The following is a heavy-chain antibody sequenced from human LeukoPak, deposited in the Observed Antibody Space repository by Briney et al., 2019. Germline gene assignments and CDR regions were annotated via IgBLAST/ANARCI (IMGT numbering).Heavy chain of an antibody. CDR2: IYSGGST. J-gene: IGHJ5*02. V-gene: IGHV3-66*01. CDR1: GFTVSSNY. Sequence: PGGSLRLSCAASGFTVSSNYMSWVRQAPGKGLEWVSVIYSGGSTYYADSVKGRFTISRDNSKNTLYLQMNSMRAEDTAVYYCARVEVALSQESWGQGTLVTVSS. CDR3: ARVEVALSQES. D-gene: IGHD3-10*01.